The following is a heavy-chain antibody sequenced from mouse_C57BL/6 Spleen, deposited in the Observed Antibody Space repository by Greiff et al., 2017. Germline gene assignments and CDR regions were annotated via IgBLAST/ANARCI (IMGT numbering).Heavy chain of an antibody. CDR1: GYAFSSSW. CDR3: ASPLYDYFVY. CDR2: IYPGDGDT. Sequence: VQRVESGPELVKPGASVKISCKASGYAFSSSWMNWVKQRPGKGLEWIGRIYPGDGDTNYNGKFKGKATLTADKSSSTAYMQLSSLTSEDSAVYFCASPLYDYFVYWGQGTLVTVSA. J-gene: IGHJ3*01. V-gene: IGHV1-82*01. D-gene: IGHD2-4*01.